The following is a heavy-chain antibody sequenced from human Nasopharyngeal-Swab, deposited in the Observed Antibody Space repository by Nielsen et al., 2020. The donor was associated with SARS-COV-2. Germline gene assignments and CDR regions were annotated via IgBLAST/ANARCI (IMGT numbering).Heavy chain of an antibody. V-gene: IGHV3-30*03. CDR1: GFTFSSFG. J-gene: IGHJ3*02. CDR2: IAHDASNE. CDR3: ARDNSEWAYDI. D-gene: IGHD3-3*01. Sequence: GGSLRLSCAASGFTFSSFGMHWVRQAPGKGLEWVAFIAHDASNEYYGDSVKGRFSISRDSSKNTLYLQMDSLRGEDTAVYYCARDNSEWAYDIWGQGTMVTVSS.